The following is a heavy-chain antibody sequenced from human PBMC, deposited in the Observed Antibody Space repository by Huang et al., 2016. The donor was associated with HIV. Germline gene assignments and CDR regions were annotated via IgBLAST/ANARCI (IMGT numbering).Heavy chain of an antibody. V-gene: IGHV1-46*01. CDR1: GYAFTSYY. J-gene: IGHJ4*02. CDR2: IDPRDGST. D-gene: IGHD3-22*01. CDR3: AGDRDFYDSSGYWGFNYFDY. Sequence: QVQLVQSGAEVKKPGASVKVSCKASGYAFTSYYMLWVRQAPGQGLEWMGIIDPRDGSTSHAQKFQGRVTPTRETSTNTNFMELSSLRSEDTAVYYCAGDRDFYDSSGYWGFNYFDYWGQGTLVTVSS.